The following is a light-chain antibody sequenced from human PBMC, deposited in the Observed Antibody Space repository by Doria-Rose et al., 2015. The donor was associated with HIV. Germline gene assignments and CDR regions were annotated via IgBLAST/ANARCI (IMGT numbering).Light chain of an antibody. CDR2: AAS. CDR1: QTVSTY. V-gene: IGKV1-39*01. CDR3: QQTYSSPPWT. J-gene: IGKJ1*01. Sequence: MQVAQSPSALSTSMGDRVTITCLASQTVSTYLNWFQQEPGKAPKLLIYAASRLQSGVPSRFSGSGSGTDFTLTISGLQPGDFATYYCQQTYSSPPWTFDEG.